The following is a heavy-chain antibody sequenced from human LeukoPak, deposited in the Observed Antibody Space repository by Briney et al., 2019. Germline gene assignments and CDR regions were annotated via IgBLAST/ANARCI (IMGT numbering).Heavy chain of an antibody. CDR3: ARESSGSYSSFDY. Sequence: TGGSLRLSCAASGFTFDDYAMHWVRQAPGKGLEWVSGISWNSGSIGYADSVKGRFTIYRDNAKNSLYLQMNSLRAEDTAVYYCARESSGSYSSFDYWGQGTLVTVSS. V-gene: IGHV3-9*01. J-gene: IGHJ4*02. CDR1: GFTFDDYA. CDR2: ISWNSGSI. D-gene: IGHD1-26*01.